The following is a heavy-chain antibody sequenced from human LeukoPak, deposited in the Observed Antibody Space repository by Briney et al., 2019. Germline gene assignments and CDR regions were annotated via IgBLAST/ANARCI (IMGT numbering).Heavy chain of an antibody. Sequence: PGGSLRLSCAASGFTFSTYGMHWVRQAPGKGLEWVAVIWYDGSDKYYADSVKGRFTISRDNSKNTLYLQMNNLRAEDTAVYYRARDEEMATITGVVYWGQGILVTVSS. CDR1: GFTFSTYG. J-gene: IGHJ4*02. CDR2: IWYDGSDK. D-gene: IGHD5-24*01. V-gene: IGHV3-33*01. CDR3: ARDEEMATITGVVY.